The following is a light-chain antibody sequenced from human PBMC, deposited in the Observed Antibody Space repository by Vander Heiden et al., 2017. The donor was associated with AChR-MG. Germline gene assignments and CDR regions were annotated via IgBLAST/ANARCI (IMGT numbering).Light chain of an antibody. CDR2: DVS. V-gene: IGLV2-11*01. J-gene: IGLJ3*02. CDR3: CSYNGTYWL. CDR1: STDITTYNY. Sequence: QSALTQPRSVSGSPGQSITISCSGTSTDITTYNYVSWYQHRPAEAPIVRMFDVSNRPSGVSDRFSGSKSGATVSLTISGLQADDDCYYYSCSYNGTYWLFGGGTKVTVL.